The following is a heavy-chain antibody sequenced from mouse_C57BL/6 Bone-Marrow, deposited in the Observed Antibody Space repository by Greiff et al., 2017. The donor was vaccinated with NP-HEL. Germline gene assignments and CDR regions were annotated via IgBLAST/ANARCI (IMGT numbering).Heavy chain of an antibody. Sequence: EVQLVESGPGLVKPSQSLSLTCSVTGYSITSGYYWNWIRQFPGNKLEWMGYISYDGSNNYNPSLKNRISITRDTSKNQFFLKLNSVTTENTATYYSWGYGSRDWYFDVWGTGTTVTVSS. J-gene: IGHJ1*03. V-gene: IGHV3-6*01. CDR1: GYSITSGYY. CDR2: ISYDGSN. D-gene: IGHD1-1*01. CDR3: WGYGSRDWYFDV.